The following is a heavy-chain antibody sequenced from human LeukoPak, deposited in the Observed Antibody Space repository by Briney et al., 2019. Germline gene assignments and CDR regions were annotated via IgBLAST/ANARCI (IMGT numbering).Heavy chain of an antibody. Sequence: GGSLRLSCAASGFTFSSYAMHWVRQAPGKGLEWVAVISYDGSNKYYADSVKGRFTISRDNSKNTLYLQMNSLRAEDTAVYYWASDPAYGGNSLTDVFDIWGQGQWSPSLQ. J-gene: IGHJ3*02. CDR2: ISYDGSNK. CDR1: GFTFSSYA. V-gene: IGHV3-30-3*01. D-gene: IGHD4-23*01. CDR3: ASDPAYGGNSLTDVFDI.